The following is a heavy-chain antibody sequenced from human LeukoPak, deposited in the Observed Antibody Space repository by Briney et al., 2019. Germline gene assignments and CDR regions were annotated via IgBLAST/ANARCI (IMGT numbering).Heavy chain of an antibody. CDR1: GGSFSGYY. Sequence: PSETLSLTCAVYGGSFSGYYWSWIRQPPGKGLEWIGEINHSGSTNYNPSLKSRVTISVDTSKNQFSLKLSSVIAADTAVYYCARQERRRFLEPRWFDPWGQGTLVTVSS. CDR3: ARQERRRFLEPRWFDP. D-gene: IGHD3-3*01. V-gene: IGHV4-34*01. CDR2: INHSGST. J-gene: IGHJ5*02.